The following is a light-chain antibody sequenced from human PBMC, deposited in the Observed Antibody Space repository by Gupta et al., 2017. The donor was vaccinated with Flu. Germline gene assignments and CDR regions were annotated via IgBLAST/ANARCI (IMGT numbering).Light chain of an antibody. V-gene: IGLV1-51*02. Sequence: RVTISCAGSSSNIGNTYVSWYQQLPGTAPKLLMYENNKRPSGIPDRFSGSKSGTSAALGITGLQTGDEADYYCGTWDGSLSTDVFGTGTKVTVL. CDR1: SSNIGNTY. J-gene: IGLJ1*01. CDR2: ENN. CDR3: GTWDGSLSTDV.